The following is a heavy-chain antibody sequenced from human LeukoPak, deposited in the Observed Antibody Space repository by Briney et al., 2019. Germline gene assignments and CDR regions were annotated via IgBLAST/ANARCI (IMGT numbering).Heavy chain of an antibody. CDR1: GGSFSGYY. V-gene: IGHV4-34*01. D-gene: IGHD3-10*01. CDR2: INHSGST. Sequence: SETLSLTCAVYGGSFSGYYWSWIRQPPGKGLEWIGEINHSGSTNYNPSLKSRVTISVDTSKNQFSLKLSSVTAADTAVYYCARVRGVGPYFDYWGQGTLVTVSS. CDR3: ARVRGVGPYFDY. J-gene: IGHJ4*02.